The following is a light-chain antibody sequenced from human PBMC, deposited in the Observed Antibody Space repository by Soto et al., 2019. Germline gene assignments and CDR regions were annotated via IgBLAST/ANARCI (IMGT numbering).Light chain of an antibody. CDR1: SSNIGAGYD. V-gene: IGLV1-40*01. CDR2: GNS. CDR3: HSYDSSLSGSV. J-gene: IGLJ2*01. Sequence: QPVLTQPPSVSGAPGQRVTISCTGSSSNIGAGYDVHWYQQLPGTAPKLLIYGNSNRPSGVPDRFSGSKSGTSASLAITGLQAADEADYYCHSYDSSLSGSVFGGATKVTVL.